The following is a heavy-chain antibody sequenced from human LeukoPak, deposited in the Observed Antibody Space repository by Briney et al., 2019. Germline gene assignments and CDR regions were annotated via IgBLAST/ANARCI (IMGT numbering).Heavy chain of an antibody. D-gene: IGHD5-12*01. CDR3: ARGQWLRSIDY. Sequence: GRSLRLSCAASGFTFSSYAMHWVRQAPGKGLEWVAVISYDGSNKYYADSVKGRFTISRDNSKNTLYLQMNSLRAEDTAVYYCARGQWLRSIDYWGQGTLVTVSS. J-gene: IGHJ4*02. V-gene: IGHV3-30-3*01. CDR1: GFTFSSYA. CDR2: ISYDGSNK.